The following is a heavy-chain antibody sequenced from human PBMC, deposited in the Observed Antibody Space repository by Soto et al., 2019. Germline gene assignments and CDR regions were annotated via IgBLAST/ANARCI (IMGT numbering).Heavy chain of an antibody. CDR3: ASGSAGDSSSWSNAFDI. D-gene: IGHD6-13*01. V-gene: IGHV1-69*02. J-gene: IGHJ3*02. Sequence: ASVKVSCKASGGTFSSYTISWVRQAPGQGLEWMGRIIPILGIANYAQEFQGRVTITADKSTSTAYMELSSLRSEDTAVYYCASGSAGDSSSWSNAFDIWGQGTMVTAS. CDR2: IIPILGIA. CDR1: GGTFSSYT.